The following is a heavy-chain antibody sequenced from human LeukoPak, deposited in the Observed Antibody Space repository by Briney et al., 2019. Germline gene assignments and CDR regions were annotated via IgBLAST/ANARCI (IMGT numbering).Heavy chain of an antibody. D-gene: IGHD4-23*01. J-gene: IGHJ4*02. V-gene: IGHV3-30-3*01. Sequence: PGGSLRLSCAASGFTFSSYAMHWVRQAPGKGLEWVAVISYDGSNKYYADSVKGRFTISRDNSKNTLYLQMNSLRAEDTAVYYCARDPNPLRALYGGNYFDYWGQGTLVTVSS. CDR1: GFTFSSYA. CDR2: ISYDGSNK. CDR3: ARDPNPLRALYGGNYFDY.